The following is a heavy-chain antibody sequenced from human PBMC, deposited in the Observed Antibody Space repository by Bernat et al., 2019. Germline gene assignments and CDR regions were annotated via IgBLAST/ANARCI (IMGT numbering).Heavy chain of an antibody. Sequence: VQLVESGGGLVQPGGSLRLSCAASGFTFNNYWMSWVHQAPGKGLEWVANIKQDGSEKNYVDSVKGRFTISRENAKNSLYLQMNSLRAEDTAVYYCARDTRGVFDYWGQGTLVTVSS. CDR3: ARDTRGVFDY. CDR1: GFTFNNYW. CDR2: IKQDGSEK. J-gene: IGHJ4*02. V-gene: IGHV3-7*03.